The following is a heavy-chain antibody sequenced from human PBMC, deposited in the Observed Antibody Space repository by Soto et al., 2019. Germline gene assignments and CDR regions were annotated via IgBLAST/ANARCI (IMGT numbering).Heavy chain of an antibody. CDR2: IYYSGST. V-gene: IGHV4-61*01. D-gene: IGHD3-10*01. Sequence: SETLSLTCTVSGGSVSSGSYYWSWIRQPPGKGLEWIGYIYYSGSTNYNPSLKSRVTISVDTSKNQFSLKLSSVTAADTAVYYCARPGFYYGSGSPFRGMDVWGKGTTVTVSP. CDR1: GGSVSSGSYY. CDR3: ARPGFYYGSGSPFRGMDV. J-gene: IGHJ6*04.